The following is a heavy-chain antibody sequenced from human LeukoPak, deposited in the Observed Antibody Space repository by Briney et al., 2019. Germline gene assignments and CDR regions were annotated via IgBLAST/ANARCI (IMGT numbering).Heavy chain of an antibody. J-gene: IGHJ4*02. Sequence: GGSLRLSCAASGFTVSSNFMNWVRQAPGKGLEWVSSISSSSSYIYYADSVKGRFTISRDNAKNSLYLQMNSLRAEDTAVYYCARFWQQLADYWGQGTLVTVSS. CDR1: GFTVSSNF. CDR2: ISSSSSYI. D-gene: IGHD6-13*01. V-gene: IGHV3-21*01. CDR3: ARFWQQLADY.